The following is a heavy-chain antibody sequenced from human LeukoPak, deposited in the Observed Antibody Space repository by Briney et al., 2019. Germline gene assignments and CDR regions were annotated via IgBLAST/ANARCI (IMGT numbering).Heavy chain of an antibody. J-gene: IGHJ4*02. CDR2: IYTGGTT. V-gene: IGHV3-66*01. D-gene: IGHD5-18*01. CDR3: ARGDTEFDY. CDR1: GFTVSSNY. Sequence: PGGSLRLSCAASGFTVSSNYMSWARQAPGKGLEWVSVIYTGGTTYYADSVKDRFTISRDNSKNTLYLQMNSLRAEDTAVYYCARGDTEFDYWGQGTLVTVSS.